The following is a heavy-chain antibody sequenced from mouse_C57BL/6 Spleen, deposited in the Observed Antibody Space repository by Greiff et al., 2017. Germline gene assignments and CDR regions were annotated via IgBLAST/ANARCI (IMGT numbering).Heavy chain of an antibody. CDR2: IDPGSGST. CDR3: AIDGYGFAY. D-gene: IGHD2-2*01. Sequence: QVQLKQSGAELVKPGASVKISCKASGYTFTDYYINWVKQRPGQGLEWIGKIDPGSGSTYYNEKFKGKATLTADKSSSTAYMQLSSLTSEDSAVYFCAIDGYGFAYWGQGTLVTVSA. J-gene: IGHJ3*01. V-gene: IGHV1-77*01. CDR1: GYTFTDYY.